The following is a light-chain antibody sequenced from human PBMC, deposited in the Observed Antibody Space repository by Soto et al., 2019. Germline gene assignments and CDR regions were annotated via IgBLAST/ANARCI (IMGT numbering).Light chain of an antibody. Sequence: DIQMTQSPTSLSASVGDRVTITCRASQNIRSYLNWYQQIPGKAPNLLIYATSILQTGVPSRFSGSGTGTEFTLTINGLQPEDFATYYCQQGYTTRRTVGQGTKVEIK. CDR1: QNIRSY. CDR2: ATS. CDR3: QQGYTTRRT. V-gene: IGKV1-39*01. J-gene: IGKJ1*01.